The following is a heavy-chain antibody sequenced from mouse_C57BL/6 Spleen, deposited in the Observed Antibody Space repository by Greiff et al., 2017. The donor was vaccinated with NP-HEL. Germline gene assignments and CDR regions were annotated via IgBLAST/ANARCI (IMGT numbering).Heavy chain of an antibody. J-gene: IGHJ2*01. V-gene: IGHV1-80*01. Sequence: QVQLQQSGAELVKPGASVKISCKASGYAFSSYWMNWVKQRPGKGLEWIVQIYPGDGDTTYNCKFKGKATLTADKSSSTAYMQLSSLTSEDSAVYFCAREVGYYGSSAFDYWGQGTTLTVSS. CDR1: GYAFSSYW. CDR3: AREVGYYGSSAFDY. D-gene: IGHD1-1*01. CDR2: IYPGDGDT.